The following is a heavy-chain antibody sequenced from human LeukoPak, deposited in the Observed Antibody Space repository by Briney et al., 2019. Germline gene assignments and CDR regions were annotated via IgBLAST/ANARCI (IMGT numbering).Heavy chain of an antibody. V-gene: IGHV3-30*14. CDR1: RFTFRNYA. J-gene: IGHJ4*02. CDR2: ISSDGTNK. Sequence: GGSLRLSCAASRFTFRNYAMHWVRQAPGKGLEWVAVISSDGTNKDYADSVKGRFSISRDNSKNTLYLQMNSLRAEDTAVYYCGIWFGALGDQGTLVTVSS. CDR3: GIWFGAL. D-gene: IGHD3-10*01.